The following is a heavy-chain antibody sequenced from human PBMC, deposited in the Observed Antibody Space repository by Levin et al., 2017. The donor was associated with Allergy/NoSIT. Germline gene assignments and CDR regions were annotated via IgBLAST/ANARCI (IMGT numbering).Heavy chain of an antibody. CDR2: ISWNSGSI. Sequence: GGSLRLSCAASGFTFDDYAMHWVRQAPGKGLEWVSGISWNSGSIGYADSVKGRFTISRDNAKNSLYLQMNSLRAEDTALYYCAKGGGGYSYGYPRLDYWGQGTLVTVSS. CDR3: AKGGGGYSYGYPRLDY. J-gene: IGHJ4*02. V-gene: IGHV3-9*01. D-gene: IGHD5-18*01. CDR1: GFTFDDYA.